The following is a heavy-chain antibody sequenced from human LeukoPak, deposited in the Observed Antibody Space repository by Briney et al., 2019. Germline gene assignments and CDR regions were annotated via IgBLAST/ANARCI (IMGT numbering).Heavy chain of an antibody. Sequence: SETLSLTCTVSGGSISSSSYYWGWIRQPPGKGLEWIGSLHYSGSAYYNPSLKSRVTISVDTSKNQFSLKLSSVTAADTAVYYCARHGGFSFFGPWGQGTLVTVSS. CDR1: GGSISSSSYY. CDR3: ARHGGFSFFGP. J-gene: IGHJ5*02. D-gene: IGHD5-18*01. V-gene: IGHV4-39*01. CDR2: LHYSGSA.